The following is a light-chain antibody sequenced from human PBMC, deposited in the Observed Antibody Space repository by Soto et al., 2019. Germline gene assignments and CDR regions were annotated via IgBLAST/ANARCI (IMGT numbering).Light chain of an antibody. J-gene: IGLJ2*01. V-gene: IGLV2-23*02. CDR1: SSDVGTYDL. Sequence: QSALTQPASVSGSPGQSITISCTGTSSDVGTYDLVSWYQHHPGRAPKLLIYQVTERPSGVSDRFSAFKSGNTASLTISELQAEDESIYYCCSYAGDYTLIFGGGTKLTVL. CDR2: QVT. CDR3: CSYAGDYTLI.